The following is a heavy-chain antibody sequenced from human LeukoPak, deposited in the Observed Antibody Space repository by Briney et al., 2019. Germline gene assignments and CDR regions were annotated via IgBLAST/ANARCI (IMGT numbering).Heavy chain of an antibody. V-gene: IGHV4-34*01. J-gene: IGHJ2*01. CDR1: GGSFSGYY. CDR2: INHSGST. D-gene: IGHD2/OR15-2a*01. CDR3: ARNIGYFDL. Sequence: PSETLSLTCDVSGGSFSGYYWSWIRQPPGKGLEWIGEINHSGSTNYNPSLKSRVTISVDTSQNQFSLKLRSVTAADTAVYYCARNIGYFDLWGRGTLVTVSS.